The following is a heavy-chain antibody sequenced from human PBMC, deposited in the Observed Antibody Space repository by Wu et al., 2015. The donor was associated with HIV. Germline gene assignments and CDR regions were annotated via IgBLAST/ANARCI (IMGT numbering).Heavy chain of an antibody. CDR2: TA. J-gene: IGHJ4*02. CDR3: ARDPWQQQLVLLNY. Sequence: TANYAQKFQGRVTITADESTSTAYMELSSLRSEDTAVYYCARDPWQQQLVLLNYWGQGTLVTVSS. V-gene: IGHV1-69*01. D-gene: IGHD6-13*01.